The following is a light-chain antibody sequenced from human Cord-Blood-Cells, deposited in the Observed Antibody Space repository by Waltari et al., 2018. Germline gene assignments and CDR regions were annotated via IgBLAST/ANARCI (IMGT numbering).Light chain of an antibody. CDR3: AAWDDSLNGYV. CDR1: RSNIGSNT. Sequence: QSVLTQPPSASGTPGQRVPISCSGSRSNIGSNTVNWSQQRPGTAPKLLIYSNNQRPSGVPDRFSGSKSGTSASLAISGLQSEDEADYYCAAWDDSLNGYVFGTGTKVTVL. CDR2: SNN. J-gene: IGLJ1*01. V-gene: IGLV1-44*01.